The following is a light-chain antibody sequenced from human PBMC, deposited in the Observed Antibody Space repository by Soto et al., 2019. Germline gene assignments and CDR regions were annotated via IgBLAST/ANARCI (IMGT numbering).Light chain of an antibody. CDR1: QSVLDRSNNKKY. Sequence: INQKPASLAVSLGERATINCKSSQSVLDRSNNKKYVAWLQQKPGQTPKLLIYWASPRESGVPDRFSGSGSGTDFTLTSSGLQAEDVAVSYCLPDFASLACSFG. CDR2: WAS. V-gene: IGKV4-1*01. J-gene: IGKJ3*01. CDR3: LPDFASLACS.